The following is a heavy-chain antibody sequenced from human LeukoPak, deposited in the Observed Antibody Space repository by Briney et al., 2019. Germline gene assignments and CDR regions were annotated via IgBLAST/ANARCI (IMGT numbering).Heavy chain of an antibody. CDR1: GFTFSNYA. Sequence: PGGSLRLSCAASGFTFSNYAMSWVRQAPGKGLEWVSGITTGGRPYYADSVKGRFTISRDNSKNTVYLQMNSLRAEDTAVYYCARSSNWGTFDYWGQGTLVTLSS. D-gene: IGHD7-27*01. V-gene: IGHV3-23*01. CDR3: ARSSNWGTFDY. J-gene: IGHJ4*02. CDR2: ITTGGRP.